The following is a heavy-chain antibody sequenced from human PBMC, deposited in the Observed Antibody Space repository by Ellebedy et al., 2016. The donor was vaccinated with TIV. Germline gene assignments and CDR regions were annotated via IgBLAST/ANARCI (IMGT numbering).Heavy chain of an antibody. CDR1: GYSFAKYW. D-gene: IGHD2-2*01. J-gene: IGHJ4*02. CDR2: IYPADSDT. CDR3: ARPLGYCSTSACTLYYFDS. V-gene: IGHV5-51*01. Sequence: GESLKISCKGSGYSFAKYWIGWVRQMPGKGLEWMGIIYPADSDTRYNPSLQGRITISADKSISAAYLQWSSLKVSDTAVYYCARPLGYCSTSACTLYYFDSWGQGTLVTV.